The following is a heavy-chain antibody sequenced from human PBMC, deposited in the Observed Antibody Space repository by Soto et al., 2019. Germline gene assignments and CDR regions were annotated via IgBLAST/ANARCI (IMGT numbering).Heavy chain of an antibody. V-gene: IGHV3-11*05. J-gene: IGHJ1*01. D-gene: IGHD2-15*01. Sequence: PGGSLRLSCAASGFTFSDYYMTWIRQAPGKGLEWVSYIGTKTINTGYADSVKGRFTISRDNAQNSLYLQMNNLRVEDTAVYYCVRDGRWSSEYYHEWGQGTLVTVSS. CDR3: VRDGRWSSEYYHE. CDR2: IGTKTINT. CDR1: GFTFSDYY.